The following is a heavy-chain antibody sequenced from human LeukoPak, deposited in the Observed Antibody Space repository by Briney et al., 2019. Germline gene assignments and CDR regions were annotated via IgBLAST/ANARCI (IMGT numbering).Heavy chain of an antibody. CDR2: IYYSGST. D-gene: IGHD2-15*01. CDR3: GKDRNVYCSGGSCYTL. CDR1: GGSISSYY. V-gene: IGHV4-59*01. Sequence: PSETLSLTCTVTGGSISSYYWSWIRQPPGRGLEWIGYIYYSGSTNYNPSLKSRVTISVDTSKNQFSLKLSSVTAADTAVYYCGKDRNVYCSGGSCYTLWGQGTLVTVSS. J-gene: IGHJ4*02.